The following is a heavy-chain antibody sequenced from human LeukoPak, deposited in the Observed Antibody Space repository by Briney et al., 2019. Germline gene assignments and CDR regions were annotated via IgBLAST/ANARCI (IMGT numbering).Heavy chain of an antibody. V-gene: IGHV3-66*01. D-gene: IGHD3-22*01. Sequence: GGSLRLSCAASGLAVTNNYMTWVRQAPGKGLEWVSVIYSGGRTSYAAFVKGRFTVSRDNAKNTVYLQVNGLKVDDTAVYYCARGTSTGYYRTEAFDLWGQGTLVTVSS. CDR1: GLAVTNNY. J-gene: IGHJ3*01. CDR3: ARGTSTGYYRTEAFDL. CDR2: IYSGGRT.